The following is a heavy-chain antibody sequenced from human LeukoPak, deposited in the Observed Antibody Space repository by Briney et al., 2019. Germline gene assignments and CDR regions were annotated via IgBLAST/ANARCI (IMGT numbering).Heavy chain of an antibody. J-gene: IGHJ6*02. D-gene: IGHD5-24*01. V-gene: IGHV3-66*01. Sequence: GGSLRLSCAASGFTVSSNYMSWVRQAPGRGLEWVSLIYSGGSTYYADSVKGRFTISRDNSKNTLYLQMNSLRAEDTAVYYCASRDKGYYYGMDVWGQGTTVTVSS. CDR3: ASRDKGYYYGMDV. CDR1: GFTVSSNY. CDR2: IYSGGST.